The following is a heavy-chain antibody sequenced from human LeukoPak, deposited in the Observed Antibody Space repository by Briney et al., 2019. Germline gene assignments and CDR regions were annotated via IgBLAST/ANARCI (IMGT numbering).Heavy chain of an antibody. CDR1: GFTFSSYA. J-gene: IGHJ4*02. D-gene: IGHD2-15*01. V-gene: IGHV3-30-3*01. Sequence: PGGSLRLSCAASGFTFSSYAMHWVRQAPGKGLEWVAVISYDGSNKYYADSVKGRFTISRDNSKNTLYLQMNSLRAEDTAVYYCAREGGGWIGGYCSGGSCYTGLYYFDYWGQGTLVTVSS. CDR2: ISYDGSNK. CDR3: AREGGGWIGGYCSGGSCYTGLYYFDY.